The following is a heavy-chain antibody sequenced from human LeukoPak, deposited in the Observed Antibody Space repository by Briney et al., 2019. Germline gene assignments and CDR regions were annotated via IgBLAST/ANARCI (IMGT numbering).Heavy chain of an antibody. J-gene: IGHJ4*02. CDR3: VRDMQPYQMRAPVRLY. CDR2: ISSKGDYI. CDR1: GFPVNIYS. Sequence: GGSLRLSCTPSGFPVNIYSMPWVRQAPGKGLEWVSSISSKGDYIFYADSVKGRFTISRDSSANSMYLQMNSLRAEDAAVYYCVRDMQPYQMRAPVRLYWGQGTLVIVST. D-gene: IGHD2-2*01. V-gene: IGHV3-23*01.